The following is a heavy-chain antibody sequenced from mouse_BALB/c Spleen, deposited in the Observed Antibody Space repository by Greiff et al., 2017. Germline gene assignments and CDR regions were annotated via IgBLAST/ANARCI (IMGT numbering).Heavy chain of an antibody. J-gene: IGHJ2*01. V-gene: IGHV2-6-7*01. CDR3: AIAYYYGSSYGYFDY. Sequence: QVQLKQSGPGLVAPSQSLSITCTVSGFSLTGFGVNWVRQPPGKGLEWLGMIWGDGSTDYNSALKSRLSISKDNSKSQVFLKMNSLQTDDTARYYCAIAYYYGSSYGYFDYWGQGTTLTVSS. D-gene: IGHD1-1*01. CDR2: IWGDGST. CDR1: GFSLTGFG.